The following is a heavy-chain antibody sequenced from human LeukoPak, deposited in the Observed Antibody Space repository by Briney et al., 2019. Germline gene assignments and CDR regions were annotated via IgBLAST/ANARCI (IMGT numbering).Heavy chain of an antibody. CDR3: AGSPRDGYNYFDS. CDR2: ISYDGSNK. D-gene: IGHD5-24*01. CDR1: GFTFRSYA. J-gene: IGHJ4*02. Sequence: GRSLRLSCAASGFTFRSYAMHWVRQAPGKGLEWVAFISYDGSNKYYADSVKGRFTISRDNSKDTLYLQMNSLRAEDTAVYYCAGSPRDGYNYFDSWGQGTLVTVSS. V-gene: IGHV3-30-3*01.